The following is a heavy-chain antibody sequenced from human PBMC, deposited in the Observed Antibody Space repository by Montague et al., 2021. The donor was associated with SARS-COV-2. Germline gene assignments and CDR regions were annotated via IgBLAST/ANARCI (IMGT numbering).Heavy chain of an antibody. CDR3: ARGIWFGELLTGYYYYGMDV. J-gene: IGHJ6*02. Sequence: CAISGDSVSSNSAAWNWIRQSPSRGLEWLGRTYYRSKWYNDYAVXVKSRITINPDTPKNQFSLQLNSVTPEDTAVYYCARGIWFGELLTGYYYYGMDVWGQGTTVTVSS. CDR1: GDSVSSNSAA. CDR2: TYYRSKWYN. V-gene: IGHV6-1*01. D-gene: IGHD3-10*01.